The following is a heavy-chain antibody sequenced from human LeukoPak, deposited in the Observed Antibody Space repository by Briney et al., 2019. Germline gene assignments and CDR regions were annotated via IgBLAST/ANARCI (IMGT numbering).Heavy chain of an antibody. CDR1: GGSISTFY. D-gene: IGHD6-19*01. J-gene: IGHJ4*02. V-gene: IGHV4-59*12. Sequence: SETLSLTCTVSGGSISTFYWSWIRQPPGKGLEWIGYIYYSGSTNYNPSLKSRLTISVDTSKNQFSLKLSSVTAADTAVYYCAREASSGWHIDYWGQGTLVTVSS. CDR3: AREASSGWHIDY. CDR2: IYYSGST.